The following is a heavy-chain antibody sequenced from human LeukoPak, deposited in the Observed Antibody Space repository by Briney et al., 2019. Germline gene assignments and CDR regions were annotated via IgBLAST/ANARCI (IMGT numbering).Heavy chain of an antibody. D-gene: IGHD2-2*01. Sequence: GGSLRLSCAASGFTFSSYGMHWVRQAPGKGLEWVAVIWYDGSNKYYADSVKGRFTISRDNSKNTLYLQMNSLRAEDTAVYYCARERYCSSTSCSPIMDVWGQGTTATVSS. CDR1: GFTFSSYG. J-gene: IGHJ6*02. CDR3: ARERYCSSTSCSPIMDV. CDR2: IWYDGSNK. V-gene: IGHV3-33*01.